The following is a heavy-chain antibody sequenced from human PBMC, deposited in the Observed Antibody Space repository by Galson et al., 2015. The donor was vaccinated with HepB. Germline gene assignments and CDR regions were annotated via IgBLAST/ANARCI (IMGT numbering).Heavy chain of an antibody. CDR2: ISYDGSNK. CDR3: ARPHYGDYQDAFDI. D-gene: IGHD4-17*01. J-gene: IGHJ3*02. V-gene: IGHV3-30-3*01. CDR1: GFTFSSYA. Sequence: SLRLSCAASGFTFSSYAMHWVRQAPGKGLEWVAVISYDGSNKYYADSVKGRFTISRDNSKNTLYLQMNSLRAEDTAVYYCARPHYGDYQDAFDIWGQGTMVTVSS.